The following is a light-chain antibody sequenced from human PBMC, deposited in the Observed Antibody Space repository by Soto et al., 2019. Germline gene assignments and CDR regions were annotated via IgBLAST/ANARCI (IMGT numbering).Light chain of an antibody. J-gene: IGLJ1*01. CDR3: RSYSTNYHYV. CDR1: SSDVGGYNY. CDR2: DVS. Sequence: QSALTQPASVSGSPGQSITISCTGTSSDVGGYNYVSWYQHHPGKAPKLMIYDVSNRPSGVSNRFSGSKSGNTASLSISGLQPEDEADYYCRSYSTNYHYVFGTGTKVTVL. V-gene: IGLV2-14*03.